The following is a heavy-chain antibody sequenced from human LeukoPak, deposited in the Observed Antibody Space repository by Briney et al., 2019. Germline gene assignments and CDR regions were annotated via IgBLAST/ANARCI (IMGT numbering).Heavy chain of an antibody. J-gene: IGHJ5*02. D-gene: IGHD6-6*01. CDR1: GGTFSSYA. CDR3: ASLSRGSFEQLGRP. Sequence: SVKVSCKASGGTFSSYAISWVRQAPGQGLEWMGRIIPTFGTANYAQKFQGRVTITTDESTSTAYMELSSLRSEDTAVYYCASLSRGSFEQLGRPWGQGTLVTVSS. V-gene: IGHV1-69*05. CDR2: IIPTFGTA.